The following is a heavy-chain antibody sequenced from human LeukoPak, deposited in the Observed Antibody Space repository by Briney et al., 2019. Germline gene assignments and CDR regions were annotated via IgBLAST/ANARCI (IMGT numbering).Heavy chain of an antibody. CDR2: INPNSGGA. Sequence: GASVKVSCKASGYTFTGYYMHWVRQAPGRGLEGVGWINPNSGGANYAQKFQGRVTMTRDTSISTAYMELSRLRSDDTAVYYCARVVVRGVIKGLWDYWGQGTLVTVSS. CDR3: ARVVVRGVIKGLWDY. V-gene: IGHV1-2*02. D-gene: IGHD3-10*01. J-gene: IGHJ4*02. CDR1: GYTFTGYY.